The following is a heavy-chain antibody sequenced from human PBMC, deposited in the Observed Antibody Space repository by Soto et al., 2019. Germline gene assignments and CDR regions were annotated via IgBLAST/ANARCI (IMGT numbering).Heavy chain of an antibody. D-gene: IGHD3-10*01. V-gene: IGHV3-30*18. CDR2: ISYDGSNK. J-gene: IGHJ6*02. CDR3: AKDPSAMVRGSHYSYGMDV. CDR1: GFTFSSYG. Sequence: QVQLVESGGGVVQPGRSLRLSCAASGFTFSSYGMHWVRQAPGKGLEWVAVISYDGSNKYYADSVKGRFTISRDNSKNTLYLQMNSLRAEDTAVYYCAKDPSAMVRGSHYSYGMDVWGQGTTVTVSS.